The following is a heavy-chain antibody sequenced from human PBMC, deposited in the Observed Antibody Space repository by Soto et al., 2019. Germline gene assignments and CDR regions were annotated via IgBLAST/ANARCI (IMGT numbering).Heavy chain of an antibody. V-gene: IGHV3-74*01. Sequence: GGSLRLSCAGSGFTFSNHWMHWVRQRPGEGLVWVSRITSDGKSKAYAESVKGRFAISRDNAKNTLYLQMNGLTAEDTAVYYCARESGDWPLNWFDPWGLGTLVTVSS. CDR2: ITSDGKSK. J-gene: IGHJ5*02. CDR1: GFTFSNHW. D-gene: IGHD2-21*02. CDR3: ARESGDWPLNWFDP.